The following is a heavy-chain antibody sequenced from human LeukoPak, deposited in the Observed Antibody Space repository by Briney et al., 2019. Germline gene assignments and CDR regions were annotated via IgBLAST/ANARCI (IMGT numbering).Heavy chain of an antibody. CDR3: TKVTDWRTGFDY. CDR2: ITWNSDDM. V-gene: IGHV3-9*01. J-gene: IGHJ4*02. CDR1: GFTFDGYG. D-gene: IGHD3-9*01. Sequence: GGSLRLSCVASGFTFDGYGMYWVRQAPGKGLEWVSGITWNSDDMAYADSVKGRFTISRDNAKNCLYLQMNSLRVEDTALYYCTKVTDWRTGFDYWGQGTLVTVSS.